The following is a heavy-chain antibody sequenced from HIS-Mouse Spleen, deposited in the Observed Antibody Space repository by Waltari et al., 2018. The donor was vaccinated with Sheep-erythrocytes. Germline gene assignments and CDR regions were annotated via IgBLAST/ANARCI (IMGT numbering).Heavy chain of an antibody. D-gene: IGHD6-13*01. CDR1: GGSFSGYY. V-gene: IGHV4-34*01. Sequence: QVQLQQWGAGLLKPSETLTLPCAGYGGSFSGYYWCWICQPPGKGLEWIGEINHSGSTNYNPSLKSRVTISVDTSKNQFSLKLSSVTAADTAVYYCARVISAGYSSTYDAFDIWGQGTMVTVSS. CDR3: ARVISAGYSSTYDAFDI. CDR2: INHSGST. J-gene: IGHJ3*02.